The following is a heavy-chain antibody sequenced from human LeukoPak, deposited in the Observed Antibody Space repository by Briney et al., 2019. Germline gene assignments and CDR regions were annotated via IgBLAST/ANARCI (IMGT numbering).Heavy chain of an antibody. D-gene: IGHD2-15*01. V-gene: IGHV4-38-2*02. CDR2: IYHGGTT. CDR1: TYAVTSGYY. Sequence: SETLSLTCTVSTYAVTSGYYWGWIRQAPGKGLEWIGNIYHGGTTYFNPALKSRVTISLDMSKNQFSLKVTSVTAADTAVYYCARMVGPGHYYGMDVWGRGTTVTVSS. J-gene: IGHJ6*02. CDR3: ARMVGPGHYYGMDV.